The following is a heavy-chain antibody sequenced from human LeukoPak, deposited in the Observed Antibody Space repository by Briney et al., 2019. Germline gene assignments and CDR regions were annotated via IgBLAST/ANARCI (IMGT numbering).Heavy chain of an antibody. CDR1: GGSISSYY. J-gene: IGHJ3*02. CDR3: ARAGSRIAVAGDAFDI. Sequence: SETLSLTCTVSGGSISSYYWSWIRQPPGKGLEWIGYIYYSGSTNYNPSLKSRVTISVDTSKNQFSLKLSSVTAEDTAVYYCARAGSRIAVAGDAFDIWGQGTMVTVSS. D-gene: IGHD6-19*01. CDR2: IYYSGST. V-gene: IGHV4-59*01.